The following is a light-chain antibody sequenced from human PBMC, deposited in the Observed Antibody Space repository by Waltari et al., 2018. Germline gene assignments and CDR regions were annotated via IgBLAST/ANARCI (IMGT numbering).Light chain of an antibody. CDR1: QSLLHGDGNTY. J-gene: IGKJ2*01. V-gene: IGKV2-29*01. CDR3: MEAVHLPDT. CDR2: EVS. Sequence: DIVLTQTPLSLPVAPGQPAAISCSSSQSLLHGDGNTYLYLYLQRPGRSPQLLIYEVSSRISGVPDRFSGSGSGTDFALKISRVEAGEVGVYYCMEAVHLPDTFGQGTKLEIK.